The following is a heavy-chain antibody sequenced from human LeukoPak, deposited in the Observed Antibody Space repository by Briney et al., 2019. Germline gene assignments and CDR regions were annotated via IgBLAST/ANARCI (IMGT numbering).Heavy chain of an antibody. CDR3: ARPGRGYSYGPNWFDP. CDR1: GYTFTSYD. D-gene: IGHD5-18*01. Sequence: ASVKVSCKASGYTFTSYDINWVGQATGQGLEWMGWMNPNSGNTGYAQKFQGRVTMTRNTSISTAYMELSSLRSEDTAVYYCARPGRGYSYGPNWFDPWGQGTLVTVSS. CDR2: MNPNSGNT. V-gene: IGHV1-8*01. J-gene: IGHJ5*02.